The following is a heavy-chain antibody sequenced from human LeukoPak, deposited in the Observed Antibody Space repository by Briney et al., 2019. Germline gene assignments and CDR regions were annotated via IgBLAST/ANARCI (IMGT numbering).Heavy chain of an antibody. D-gene: IGHD6-25*01. CDR1: GGTFSSYA. CDR3: ARTKGMAAGYYYGMDV. J-gene: IGHJ6*02. Sequence: ASVKVSCKASGGTFSSYAISWVRQAPGQGLEWMGRIIPILGIANYAQKFQGRVTITADKSTSTAYMGLSSLRSEDTAVYYCARTKGMAAGYYYGMDVWGQGTTVTVSS. CDR2: IIPILGIA. V-gene: IGHV1-69*04.